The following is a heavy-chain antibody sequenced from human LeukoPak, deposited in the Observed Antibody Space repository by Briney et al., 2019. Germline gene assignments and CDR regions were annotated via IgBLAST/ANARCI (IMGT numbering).Heavy chain of an antibody. CDR3: AREDYYGSGSYYNWFDP. CDR2: IYYSGST. V-gene: IGHV4-59*01. CDR1: GGSISSYY. J-gene: IGHJ5*02. Sequence: PETLSLTCTVSGGSISSYYWSWIRQPPGKGLEWIGYIYYSGSTNYNPSLKSRVTISVDTSKNQFSLKLSSVTAADTAVYYCAREDYYGSGSYYNWFDPWGQGTLVTVSS. D-gene: IGHD3-10*01.